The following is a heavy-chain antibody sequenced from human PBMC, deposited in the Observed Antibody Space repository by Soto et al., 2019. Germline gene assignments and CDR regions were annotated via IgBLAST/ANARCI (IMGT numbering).Heavy chain of an antibody. V-gene: IGHV4-38-2*01. Sequence: XATLSLTCAVSGHSIRSGYYWGWIRQPPGKGLEWIGSIDHSGSTHYNPSLKSRVTVSVDTSKNQFSLNLTSVTAADTAVYYCATGYSGRYFDLCGQGALVTVSS. D-gene: IGHD1-26*01. CDR1: GHSIRSGYY. CDR2: IDHSGST. CDR3: ATGYSGRYFDL. J-gene: IGHJ4*02.